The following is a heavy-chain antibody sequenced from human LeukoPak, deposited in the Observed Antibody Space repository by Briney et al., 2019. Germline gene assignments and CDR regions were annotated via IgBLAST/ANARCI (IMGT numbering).Heavy chain of an antibody. CDR1: GYNFTIYA. V-gene: IGHV1-3*01. J-gene: IGHJ4*02. CDR2: INAGNGNT. Sequence: GASVKVSCKASGYNFTIYAMHWVRQALGQRLEWMGWINAGNGNTKYSQKFQGRVTITRDTSASTAYMELSSLRSEDTAVYYCAREDIIAVAGTGYWGLGTLVTVSS. D-gene: IGHD6-19*01. CDR3: AREDIIAVAGTGY.